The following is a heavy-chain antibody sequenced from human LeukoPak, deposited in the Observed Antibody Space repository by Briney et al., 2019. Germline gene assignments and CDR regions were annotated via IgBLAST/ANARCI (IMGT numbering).Heavy chain of an antibody. J-gene: IGHJ4*02. Sequence: SETLSLTCAVSGYSISSGYYWGWIRQPPGKGLEWIGSIYHSGSTYYNPSLKSRVTISVDTSKNQFSLKLSSVTAADTAVYYCSHGYDSSGYYLDYWGQGTLVTVSS. CDR2: IYHSGST. V-gene: IGHV4-38-2*01. CDR3: SHGYDSSGYYLDY. CDR1: GYSISSGYY. D-gene: IGHD3-22*01.